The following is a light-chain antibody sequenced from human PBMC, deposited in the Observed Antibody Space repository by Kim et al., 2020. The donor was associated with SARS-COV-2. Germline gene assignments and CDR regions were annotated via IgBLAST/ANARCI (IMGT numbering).Light chain of an antibody. CDR2: WAS. CDR1: QSVLYSSNNKNY. Sequence: ATINCKSSQSVLYSSNNKNYLACYQQKPGQPPKLLIYWASARESGVPDRFSGSGSGTDFTLTISSLQAEDVAVYYCQQYYSTPRTFGQGTKVDIK. V-gene: IGKV4-1*01. CDR3: QQYYSTPRT. J-gene: IGKJ1*01.